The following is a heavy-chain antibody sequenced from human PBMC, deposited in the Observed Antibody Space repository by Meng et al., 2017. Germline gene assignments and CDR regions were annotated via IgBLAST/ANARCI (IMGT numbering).Heavy chain of an antibody. CDR2: IWNDGSYK. D-gene: IGHD6-19*01. V-gene: IGHV3-33*01. J-gene: IGHJ4*02. CDR3: ARDSSSGWYHNY. CDR1: GFTFSSYG. Sequence: GQLLESGGGVVQPGRSLTLSCAAAGFTFSSYGMHWVRQAPGKGLEWVAVIWNDGSYKNHADSVKGRFTISRDNSKNTLYLQMNSLRAEDTAVYFCARDSSSGWYHNYWGQGTLVTVSS.